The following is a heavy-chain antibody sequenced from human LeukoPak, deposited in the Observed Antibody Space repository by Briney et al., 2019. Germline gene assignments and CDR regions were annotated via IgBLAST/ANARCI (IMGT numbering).Heavy chain of an antibody. J-gene: IGHJ4*02. CDR3: ARDAANYGDYVYFDY. V-gene: IGHV3-20*04. D-gene: IGHD4-17*01. Sequence: GGYLRLSCAASGFTFDDYGMSWVRQAPGKGLEWVSGINWNGGSTGYADSVKGRFTISRDNAKNSLYLQMNSLRAEDTALYYCARDAANYGDYVYFDYWGQGTLVTVSS. CDR1: GFTFDDYG. CDR2: INWNGGST.